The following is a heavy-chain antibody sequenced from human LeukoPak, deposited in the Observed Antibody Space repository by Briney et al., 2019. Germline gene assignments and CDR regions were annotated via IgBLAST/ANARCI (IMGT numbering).Heavy chain of an antibody. Sequence: PGGSLRLSCAASGFTFSSYAMSWVRQAPGKGLDWVSAISGSGGSTYYADSVKGRFTISRDNSKNTLYLQMNSLRAEDTAVYYCAKIGVATILFDYWGQGTLVTVSS. CDR3: AKIGVATILFDY. J-gene: IGHJ4*02. D-gene: IGHD5-12*01. CDR2: ISGSGGST. V-gene: IGHV3-23*01. CDR1: GFTFSSYA.